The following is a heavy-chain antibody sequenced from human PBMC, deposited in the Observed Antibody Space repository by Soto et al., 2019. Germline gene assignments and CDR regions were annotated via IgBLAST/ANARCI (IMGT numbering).Heavy chain of an antibody. J-gene: IGHJ4*02. V-gene: IGHV4-59*01. D-gene: IGHD5-12*01. CDR2: IYYSGST. CDR3: ARRASGYDRGDFDY. Sequence: SETLSLTCTVSGGSISSYYWSWIRQPPGKGLEWIGYIYYSGSTNYNPSLKSRVTISVDTSKNQFSLKLSSVTAADTAVYYCARRASGYDRGDFDYWGQGTLVTVSS. CDR1: GGSISSYY.